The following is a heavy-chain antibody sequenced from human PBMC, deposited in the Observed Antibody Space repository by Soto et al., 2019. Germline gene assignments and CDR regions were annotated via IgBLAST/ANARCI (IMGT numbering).Heavy chain of an antibody. CDR1: GGTFSSYT. CDR3: AVVEMATTYTDY. D-gene: IGHD5-12*01. V-gene: IGHV1-69*02. Sequence: QVQLVQSGAEVKKPGSSVKVSCKASGGTFSSYTISWVRQAPGQGLEWMGRIIPILGIANYAQKFQGRVTITADKSTRTAYMELSSLRSEDTAVYYCAVVEMATTYTDYWGQGTLVTVSS. J-gene: IGHJ4*02. CDR2: IIPILGIA.